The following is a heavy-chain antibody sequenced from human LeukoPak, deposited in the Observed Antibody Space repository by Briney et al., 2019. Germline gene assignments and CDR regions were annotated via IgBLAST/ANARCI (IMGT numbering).Heavy chain of an antibody. Sequence: GGSLRLSXAASGFTFRSYAMSWVRQAPGKGLEWVSAISGSGGSTYYADSVKGRFTISRDNSKNTLYLQMNSLRAEDTAVYYCAKPGSRGLVNWFDPWGQGTLVTVSS. CDR3: AKPGSRGLVNWFDP. CDR1: GFTFRSYA. D-gene: IGHD1-14*01. CDR2: ISGSGGST. J-gene: IGHJ5*02. V-gene: IGHV3-23*01.